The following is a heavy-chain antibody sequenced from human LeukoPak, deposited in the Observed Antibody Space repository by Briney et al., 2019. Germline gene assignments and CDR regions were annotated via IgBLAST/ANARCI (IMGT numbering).Heavy chain of an antibody. CDR1: GGSISSSSYY. J-gene: IGHJ4*02. CDR2: IYYSGST. D-gene: IGHD5-18*01. V-gene: IGHV4-39*07. Sequence: SETLSLTCTVSGGSISSSSYYWGWIRQPPGKGLEWIGSIYYSGSTYYNPSLKSRVTISVDTSKNQFSLKLSSVTPEDTAVYYCAREKFGPDTAMDFDYWGQGTLVTVSS. CDR3: AREKFGPDTAMDFDY.